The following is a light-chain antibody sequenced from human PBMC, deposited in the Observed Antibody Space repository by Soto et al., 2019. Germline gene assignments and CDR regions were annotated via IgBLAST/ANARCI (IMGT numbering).Light chain of an antibody. CDR2: YDS. V-gene: IGLV3-21*04. CDR3: QVWDSSSDSYV. CDR1: NIGSKS. J-gene: IGLJ1*01. Sequence: SYELTQPPSVSVAPGKTARITCGGNNIGSKSVHWYQQKPGQAPVLVIYYDSDRPSGIPERFSGSNSGNTATLTISRVEVGDEADYYCQVWDSSSDSYVFGTGTKLTVL.